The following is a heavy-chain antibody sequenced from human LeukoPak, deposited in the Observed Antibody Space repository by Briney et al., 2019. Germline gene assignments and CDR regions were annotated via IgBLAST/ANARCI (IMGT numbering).Heavy chain of an antibody. CDR3: ARGAVAGGSFDY. J-gene: IGHJ4*02. V-gene: IGHV2-70*01. CDR2: IDWDDDK. Sequence: SGPALVKPTQTLTLTCTFSGFSLSTSGLCVSWIRQPPGKALEWLALIDWDDDKYYSTSLKTRLTISKDTSKNQVVLTMTNMDPVDTATYYCARGAVAGGSFDYWGQGTLVTVSS. D-gene: IGHD6-19*01. CDR1: GFSLSTSGLC.